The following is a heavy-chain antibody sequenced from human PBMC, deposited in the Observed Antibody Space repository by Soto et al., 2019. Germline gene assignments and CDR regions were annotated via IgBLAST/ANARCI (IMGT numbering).Heavy chain of an antibody. V-gene: IGHV3-23*01. CDR1: GFTFSRFA. CDR3: AKNYYLDN. J-gene: IGHJ4*02. Sequence: EVQLLESGGGLVQPGGSLRLSCAASGFTFSRFAMTWVRQGPGKGPEWVSSINIDGSTYYADSVKGRFTISRDDSQNTLFLQMNSLRTEDTAIYYCAKNYYLDNWGQGTLITVSS. CDR2: INIDGST.